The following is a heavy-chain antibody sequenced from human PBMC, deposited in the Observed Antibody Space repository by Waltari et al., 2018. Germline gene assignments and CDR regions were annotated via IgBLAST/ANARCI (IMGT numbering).Heavy chain of an antibody. CDR1: GFPSSATS. D-gene: IGHD6-13*01. V-gene: IGHV3-72*01. CDR2: IRNKANSYST. CDR3: VRLAATGSPYFDS. Sequence: EVHLVESGGGLVQPGGSLRLSCVASGFPSSATSMNWGRQAPGKGLEWVGHIRNKANSYSTEHAASVKGRFTISRDDSKDSLYLQMNSLEIEDTGVYYCVRLAATGSPYFDSWGQGTLVTVSS. J-gene: IGHJ4*02.